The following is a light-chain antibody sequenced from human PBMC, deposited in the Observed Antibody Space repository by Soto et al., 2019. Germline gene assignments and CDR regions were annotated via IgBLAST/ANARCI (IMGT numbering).Light chain of an antibody. J-gene: IGKJ1*01. Sequence: IMLRQSLATRSLPQEERATLSCRASQSVRSKLACFQRIPGQDTRLLIYDASNRATGIPARFSGSGSGTDFTPTISTLEPEDFAIYHGQQHSNDLGPGTKVDSK. CDR1: QSVRSK. V-gene: IGKV3-11*01. CDR2: DAS. CDR3: QQHSND.